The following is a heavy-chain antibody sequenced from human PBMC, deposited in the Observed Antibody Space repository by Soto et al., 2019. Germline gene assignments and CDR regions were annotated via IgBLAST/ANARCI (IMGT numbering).Heavy chain of an antibody. CDR3: ASREWYSRRWYDWYFDL. V-gene: IGHV4-34*01. J-gene: IGHJ2*01. CDR2: INHSGST. Sequence: PSETLSLTCAVYGGSFSGYYWSWIRQPPGKGQEWIGEINHSGSTNYNPSLKSRVTISVDTSKNQFSLKLSSVTAADTAVYYCASREWYSRRWYDWYFDLWGRGPLV. D-gene: IGHD6-13*01. CDR1: GGSFSGYY.